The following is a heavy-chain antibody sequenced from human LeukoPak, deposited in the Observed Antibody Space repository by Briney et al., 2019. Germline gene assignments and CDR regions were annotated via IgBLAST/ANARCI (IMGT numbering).Heavy chain of an antibody. J-gene: IGHJ4*02. Sequence: GGSLRLSCAASGVTFNNFAMHWVRQAPGKGLEWVAFIRYDGSIKYYADSVKGRFTISRDNSKNTLYLQMNSLRVEDTAVYYCATDLGAGGYFDYWGQGTLVTVSS. CDR1: GVTFNNFA. D-gene: IGHD3-10*01. CDR3: ATDLGAGGYFDY. CDR2: IRYDGSIK. V-gene: IGHV3-30*02.